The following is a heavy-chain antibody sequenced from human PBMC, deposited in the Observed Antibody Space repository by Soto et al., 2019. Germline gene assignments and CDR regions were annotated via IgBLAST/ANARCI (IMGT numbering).Heavy chain of an antibody. V-gene: IGHV3-11*05. CDR2: ISPGSDDT. D-gene: IGHD6-19*01. CDR3: ARVAVAGYHMDV. J-gene: IGHJ6*02. Sequence: QVQLVESGGGLVKPGGSLRLSCIASGFAFDDFYMTWVRQAPGKGPEWISYISPGSDDTSFADSLKGRFTISRDNARNSVTLQLASLTVDDTAMYFCARVAVAGYHMDVWGQGTSVTVSS. CDR1: GFAFDDFY.